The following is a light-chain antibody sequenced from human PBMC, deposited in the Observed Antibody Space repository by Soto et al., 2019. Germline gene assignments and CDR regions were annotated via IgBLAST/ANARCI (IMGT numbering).Light chain of an antibody. V-gene: IGKV1-5*03. Sequence: DIQMTQSPSTLSASVRDGVTITCQSCQTIRSGLAWFQQRPGTAPKLLIYKASTLKSGVPSRFSGSGSGTEFTLTISSLQPDDFATYYCQHYNSYSEAFGQGTKVDIK. J-gene: IGKJ1*01. CDR3: QHYNSYSEA. CDR1: QTIRSG. CDR2: KAS.